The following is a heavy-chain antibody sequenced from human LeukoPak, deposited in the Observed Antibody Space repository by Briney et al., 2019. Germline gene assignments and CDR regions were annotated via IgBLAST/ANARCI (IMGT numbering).Heavy chain of an antibody. CDR2: VSASGSA. D-gene: IGHD1-26*01. V-gene: IGHV4-4*07. J-gene: IGHJ4*02. CDR3: ARARGVLRGAYYYFNS. Sequence: SETLTLTCTVSGGGISTYYWSWIRQPAGKGLEWIGRVSASGSANYNPSLKSRVILSVDKSKNQFSLNLISMTAADTAVYFCARARGVLRGAYYYFNSWGQGTLVTVSS. CDR1: GGGISTYY.